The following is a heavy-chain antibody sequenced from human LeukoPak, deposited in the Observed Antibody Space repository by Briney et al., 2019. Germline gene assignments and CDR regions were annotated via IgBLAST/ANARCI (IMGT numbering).Heavy chain of an antibody. V-gene: IGHV4-59*01. J-gene: IGHJ4*02. Sequence: SETLSLTCTVSGGSISSYYWNWIRQPPGKGLEWIGFIYYSGTTNYNPSLKSRVTISVDTSKNQFSLKLSSVTAADTAVYYCARENIVTPPDYWGQGTLVTVSS. CDR2: IYYSGTT. CDR1: GGSISSYY. CDR3: ARENIVTPPDY. D-gene: IGHD2/OR15-2a*01.